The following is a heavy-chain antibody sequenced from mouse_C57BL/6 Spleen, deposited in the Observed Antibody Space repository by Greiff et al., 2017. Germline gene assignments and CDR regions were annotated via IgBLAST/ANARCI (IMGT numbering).Heavy chain of an antibody. CDR1: GFTFSSYA. CDR2: ISDGGSYT. CDR3: ARGPSYSNVFFDY. V-gene: IGHV5-4*03. D-gene: IGHD2-5*01. J-gene: IGHJ2*01. Sequence: EVKLVESGGGLVKPGGSLKLSCAASGFTFSSYAMSWVRQTPEKRLEWVATISDGGSYTYYPDNVKGRFTISRDNAKINLYLQMSHLKSEDTAMYYCARGPSYSNVFFDYWGQGTTLTVSS.